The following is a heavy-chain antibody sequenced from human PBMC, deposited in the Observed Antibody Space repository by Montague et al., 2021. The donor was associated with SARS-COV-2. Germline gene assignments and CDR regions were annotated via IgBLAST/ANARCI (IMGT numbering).Heavy chain of an antibody. CDR2: IYHSGST. J-gene: IGHJ4*02. Sequence: SETLSLTCTVSGGSISSSSYYWGWIRQPPGKGLEWIGSIYHSGSTYYNPSLKSRVTISVDTSKNQFSLKLSSVTAADTAVYYCARHGKTRIAMLVVVIGYFDYWGQGTLVTVSS. CDR1: GGSISSSSYY. D-gene: IGHD3-22*01. V-gene: IGHV4-39*01. CDR3: ARHGKTRIAMLVVVIGYFDY.